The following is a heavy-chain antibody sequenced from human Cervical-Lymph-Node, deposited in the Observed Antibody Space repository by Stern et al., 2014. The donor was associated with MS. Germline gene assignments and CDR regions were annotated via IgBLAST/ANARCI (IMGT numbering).Heavy chain of an antibody. CDR2: INHSGST. V-gene: IGHV4-34*01. CDR3: ARGLPTPQWWFDP. Sequence: QVQLQQWGAGLLKPSETLSLTCAVYGGSFSGYYWSWIRQPPGKGLEWIGEINHSGSTNYNRSLKSRVTISVDTSKNQFSLKLSSGTAADTAVYYCARGLPTPQWWFDPWGQGTLVTVSS. CDR1: GGSFSGYY. D-gene: IGHD6-19*01. J-gene: IGHJ5*02.